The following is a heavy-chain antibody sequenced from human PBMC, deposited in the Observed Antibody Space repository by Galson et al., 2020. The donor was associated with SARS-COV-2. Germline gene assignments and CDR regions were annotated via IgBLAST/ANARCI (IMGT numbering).Heavy chain of an antibody. V-gene: IGHV3-73*01. Sequence: GESLKISCATSGFTFSDSNEHWVRQASGKGLEWVGRIRSKASNYATAYAESVQGRCAISRDASKTMAYLQMNSLKTEDTAVYYCTITPEAADYGGRGTLVIFSS. CDR1: GFTFSDSN. CDR2: IRSKASNYAT. CDR3: TITPEAADY. D-gene: IGHD6-25*01. J-gene: IGHJ4*02.